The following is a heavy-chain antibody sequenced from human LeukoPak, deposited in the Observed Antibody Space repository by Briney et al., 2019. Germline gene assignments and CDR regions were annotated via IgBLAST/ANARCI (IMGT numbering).Heavy chain of an antibody. CDR1: GFTFSSYS. CDR3: ARGTHAVVAGNY. Sequence: GGSLRLSCAASGFTFSSYSMNWVRQAPGKGLEWVSYISSSSSTIYYADSVKGRFTISRDNSKNTLYLQMNSLRAEDTALYYCARGTHAVVAGNYWGQGTLVTVSS. V-gene: IGHV3-48*01. CDR2: ISSSSSTI. D-gene: IGHD2-15*01. J-gene: IGHJ4*02.